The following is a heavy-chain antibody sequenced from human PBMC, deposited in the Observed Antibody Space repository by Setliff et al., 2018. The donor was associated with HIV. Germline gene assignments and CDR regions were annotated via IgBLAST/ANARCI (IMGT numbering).Heavy chain of an antibody. J-gene: IGHJ5*02. CDR1: GYTFDAKY. CDR3: ATTGGRSWFDP. V-gene: IGHV1-2*02. D-gene: IGHD3-16*01. CDR2: INPNSGGT. Sequence: ASVKVSCKTSGYTFDAKYIHWARQAPGQGLEWMGWINPNSGGTNYARKFQGRVTMTRDTSISTAYMELNSLRTDDTAVYYCATTGGRSWFDPWGPGTLVTVSS.